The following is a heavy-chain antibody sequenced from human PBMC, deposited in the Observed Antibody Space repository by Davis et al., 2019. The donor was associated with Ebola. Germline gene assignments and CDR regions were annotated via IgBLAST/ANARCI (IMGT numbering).Heavy chain of an antibody. D-gene: IGHD3-3*02. J-gene: IGHJ5*02. V-gene: IGHV5-51*01. CDR3: ARQSHHFLSGPRTWFDP. CDR2: MYPDDSDT. Sequence: GESLKISCKGTGYDFSNYWIGWVRQMPGEGLEWMGFMYPDDSDTRFSPSFQGQVTMSVDKSISTAYLQWNSLKASDTAIYYCARQSHHFLSGPRTWFDPWGQGTLVTVSS. CDR1: GYDFSNYW.